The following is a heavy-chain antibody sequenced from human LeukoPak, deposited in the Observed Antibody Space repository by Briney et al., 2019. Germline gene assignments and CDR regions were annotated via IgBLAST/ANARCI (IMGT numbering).Heavy chain of an antibody. Sequence: PGESLRLSCSASGFTLSRYWMPWVRQATGKGLVWVSRINSDGRSTRYAASEKGRVTIYRDNAKNTLYLQMNSLRAEDTAVYYCAKDTDYYGSERDGSYFDYWGQGTLVTVSS. CDR3: AKDTDYYGSERDGSYFDY. V-gene: IGHV3-74*01. CDR2: INSDGRST. J-gene: IGHJ4*02. D-gene: IGHD3-10*01. CDR1: GFTLSRYW.